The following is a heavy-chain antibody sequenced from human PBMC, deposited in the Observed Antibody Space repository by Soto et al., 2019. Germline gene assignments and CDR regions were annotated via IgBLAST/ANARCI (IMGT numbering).Heavy chain of an antibody. Sequence: SETLSLTCTVSGGSISSYYWSWIRQPPGKGLERIGYIYYSGSTNYNPSLKSRVSISVDTSKIQFSLNLSSVTAADTAVYYCAREGVSSSWYNYYGMDVWGQGTTVT. V-gene: IGHV4-59*01. D-gene: IGHD6-13*01. J-gene: IGHJ6*02. CDR2: IYYSGST. CDR3: AREGVSSSWYNYYGMDV. CDR1: GGSISSYY.